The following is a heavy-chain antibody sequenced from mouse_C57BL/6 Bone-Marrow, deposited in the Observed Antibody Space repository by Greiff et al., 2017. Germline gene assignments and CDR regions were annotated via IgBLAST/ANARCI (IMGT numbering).Heavy chain of an antibody. CDR1: GFTFTDYY. V-gene: IGHV7-3*01. CDR2: IRNKANGYTT. J-gene: IGHJ1*03. CDR3: ARYDYYGSSYEYFDV. D-gene: IGHD1-1*01. Sequence: EVQVVESGGGLVQPGGSLSLSCAASGFTFTDYYMSWVRQPPGKALEWLGFIRNKANGYTTEYSASVKGRFTISRGNSQSILYLQMNALRAEDRATYYCARYDYYGSSYEYFDVWGTGTTVTVSS.